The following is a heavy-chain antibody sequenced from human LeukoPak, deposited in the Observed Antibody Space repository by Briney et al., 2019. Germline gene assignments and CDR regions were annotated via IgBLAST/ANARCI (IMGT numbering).Heavy chain of an antibody. V-gene: IGHV4-34*01. CDR1: GGSFSGYY. Sequence: SETLSLTCAVYGGSFSGYYWSWIRQPPGKGLEWIWEINHSGSTNYNPSLKSRVTISVDTSNNQFSLKLSSVTAADTAVYYCATSESWGQGTLVTVSS. CDR3: ATSES. J-gene: IGHJ4*02. CDR2: INHSGST.